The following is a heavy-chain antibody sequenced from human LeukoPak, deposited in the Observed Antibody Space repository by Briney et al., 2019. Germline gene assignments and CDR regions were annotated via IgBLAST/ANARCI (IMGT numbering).Heavy chain of an antibody. V-gene: IGHV3-23*01. CDR2: IGGSIDNT. J-gene: IGHJ5*02. Sequence: GGTLSRSCAASGFTFSSYTMTWLRQAPGMGLEWVSAIGGSIDNTYYADSVKGRFTISRDISKHPLYLQMNSLRAEDTAVYYSARGSADIRGPFPAYFDPWGQGTLVTVSS. CDR3: ARGSADIRGPFPAYFDP. D-gene: IGHD3-10*01. CDR1: GFTFSSYT.